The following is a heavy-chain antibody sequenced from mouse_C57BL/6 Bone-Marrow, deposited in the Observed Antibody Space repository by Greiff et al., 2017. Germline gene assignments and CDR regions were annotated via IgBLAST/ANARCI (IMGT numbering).Heavy chain of an antibody. Sequence: EVKLMESGGGLVQPGESLKLSCESNEYEFPSHDMSWVRKTPEKRLELVAAINSDGGSTYYPDTMERRFIISRDNTKKNLYLQMSSLRSEDTALYYCARLLWLRRDAMDYWGQGTSVTVSS. CDR2: INSDGGST. J-gene: IGHJ4*01. CDR1: EYEFPSHD. D-gene: IGHD2-2*01. CDR3: ARLLWLRRDAMDY. V-gene: IGHV5-2*01.